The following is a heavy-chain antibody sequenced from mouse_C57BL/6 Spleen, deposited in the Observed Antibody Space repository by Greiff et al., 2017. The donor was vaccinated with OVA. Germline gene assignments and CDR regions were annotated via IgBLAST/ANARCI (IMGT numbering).Heavy chain of an antibody. J-gene: IGHJ3*01. CDR3: ARRGYDYDFAY. CDR1: GYTFTNYW. Sequence: VQLQQSGAELVRPGTSVKMSCKASGYTFTNYWIGWAKQRPGHGLEWIGDIYPGGGYTKYNEKFKGKATLTADKSSSTAYMQFSSLTSEDSAIYYCARRGYDYDFAYWGQGTLVTVSA. V-gene: IGHV1-63*01. CDR2: IYPGGGYT. D-gene: IGHD2-4*01.